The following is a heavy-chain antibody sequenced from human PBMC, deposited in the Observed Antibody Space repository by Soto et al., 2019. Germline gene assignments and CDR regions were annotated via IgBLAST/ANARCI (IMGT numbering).Heavy chain of an antibody. CDR2: ISYDGSNK. CDR3: AKEKRRFGELSYFDY. Sequence: GGSLRLSCAASGFTFSSYGMHWVRQAPGKGLEWVAVISYDGSNKYYADSVKGRFTTSRDNSKNTLYLQMNSLRAEDTAVYYCAKEKRRFGELSYFDYWGQGTLVTVSS. CDR1: GFTFSSYG. J-gene: IGHJ4*02. D-gene: IGHD3-10*01. V-gene: IGHV3-30*18.